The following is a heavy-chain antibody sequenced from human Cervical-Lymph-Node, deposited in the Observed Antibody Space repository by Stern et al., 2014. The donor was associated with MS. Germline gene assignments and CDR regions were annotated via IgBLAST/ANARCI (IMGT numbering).Heavy chain of an antibody. CDR3: ARDSSGYNYFDY. D-gene: IGHD5-24*01. V-gene: IGHV3-53*01. Sequence: VQLVESGGGLIQPGGSLRLSCAASGFTVSSNYMSWVRQAPGKGLAWVSFIYSGGSTYYADSVKGRFTISRDNSKNTLYLQMNSLRAEDTAVYYCARDSSGYNYFDYWGQGTLVTVSS. CDR1: GFTVSSNY. CDR2: IYSGGST. J-gene: IGHJ4*02.